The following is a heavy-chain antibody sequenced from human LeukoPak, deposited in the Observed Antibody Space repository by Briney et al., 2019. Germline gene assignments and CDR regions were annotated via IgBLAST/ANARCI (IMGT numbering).Heavy chain of an antibody. D-gene: IGHD1-7*01. CDR3: ASPLKYNWNYGSLGY. J-gene: IGHJ4*02. CDR2: IIPIFGTA. V-gene: IGHV1-69*05. Sequence: ASVKVSCKASGGTFSSYAIIWVRQAPGQGLEWMGGIIPIFGTANYAQKFQGRVTITTDESTSTAYMELSSLRSEDTAVYYCASPLKYNWNYGSLGYWGQGTLVTVSS. CDR1: GGTFSSYA.